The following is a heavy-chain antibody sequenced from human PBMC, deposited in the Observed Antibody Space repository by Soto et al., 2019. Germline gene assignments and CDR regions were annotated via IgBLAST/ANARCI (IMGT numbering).Heavy chain of an antibody. CDR2: INHTRGT. D-gene: IGHD3-3*01. CDR3: ATRITVFGLLIPPFDP. V-gene: IGHV4-34*02. Sequence: QVHLQQWGAGLLKPSETLSLTCAVYGGSVNGYYWNWIRQPPGKGLEWIGEINHTRGTHYNPSLKSRVTMSVDTSKNQFSLRLSSVIAADTAIYYCATRITVFGLLIPPFDPWGQGTQVTVSS. J-gene: IGHJ5*02. CDR1: GGSVNGYY.